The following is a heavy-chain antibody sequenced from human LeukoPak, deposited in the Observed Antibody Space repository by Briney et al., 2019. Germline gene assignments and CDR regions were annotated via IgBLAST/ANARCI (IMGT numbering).Heavy chain of an antibody. J-gene: IGHJ4*02. CDR1: GFTFSSYS. D-gene: IGHD1-7*01. Sequence: GGSLRLSCAASGFTFSSYSMNWARQAPGKGLEWVSSISSSSSYICYADSVKGRFTISRDNAKNSLYLQMNSLRAEDTAVYYCARGGTTFFLGYWGQGTLVTVSS. CDR2: ISSSSSYI. V-gene: IGHV3-21*01. CDR3: ARGGTTFFLGY.